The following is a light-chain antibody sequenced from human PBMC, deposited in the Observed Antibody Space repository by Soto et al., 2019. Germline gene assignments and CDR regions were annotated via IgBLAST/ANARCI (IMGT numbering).Light chain of an antibody. Sequence: QSVLTQPPSASGTPGQGVTISCSGSSSNIGSQTVNWYQQLPGTAPKLLIYSDNQRPSGVPDRFSGSKSGTSASLAISGLQSEDETDYYCAAWDDSLDAYVFGTGTKVTVL. CDR1: SSNIGSQT. CDR2: SDN. CDR3: AAWDDSLDAYV. J-gene: IGLJ1*01. V-gene: IGLV1-44*01.